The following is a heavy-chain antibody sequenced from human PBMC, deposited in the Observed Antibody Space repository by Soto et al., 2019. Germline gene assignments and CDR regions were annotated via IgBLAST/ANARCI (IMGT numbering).Heavy chain of an antibody. J-gene: IGHJ6*02. Sequence: GGSLRLSCAASGFTFSSYGMHWVRQAPGKGLEWVAVISYDGSNKYYADSVKGRFTISRDNSKNTLYLQMNSLRAEDTAVYYCAKDLGQVGAIPYYYYYYGMDVWGQGPTVTVSS. D-gene: IGHD1-26*01. CDR1: GFTFSSYG. CDR2: ISYDGSNK. V-gene: IGHV3-30*18. CDR3: AKDLGQVGAIPYYYYYYGMDV.